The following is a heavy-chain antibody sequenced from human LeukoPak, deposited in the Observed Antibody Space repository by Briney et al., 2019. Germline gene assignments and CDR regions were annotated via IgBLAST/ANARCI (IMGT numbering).Heavy chain of an antibody. J-gene: IGHJ4*02. V-gene: IGHV3-74*01. CDR2: ISSDGSST. D-gene: IGHD6-19*01. CDR3: ARISLSGWVNDH. Sequence: QPGGSLRLSCAASGFTFSSHWMHWVRQAPGKGLVWVTRISSDGSSTSYADSVKGRFTISRDNAKNTLYLQMSSLRAEGTAMYYCARISLSGWVNDHWGQGTLVTVSS. CDR1: GFTFSSHW.